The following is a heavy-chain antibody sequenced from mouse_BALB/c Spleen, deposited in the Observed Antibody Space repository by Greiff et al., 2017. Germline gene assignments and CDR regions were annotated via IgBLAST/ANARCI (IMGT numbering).Heavy chain of an antibody. CDR2: ISSGGST. CDR3: ARKEVRRGYYAMDY. CDR1: GFTFSSYA. J-gene: IGHJ4*01. Sequence: EVKLMESGGGLVKPGGSLKLSCAASGFTFSSYAMSWVRQTPEKRLEWVASISSGGSTYYPDSGKGRFTISRDNARNILYLQMSSLRSEDTAMYYCARKEVRRGYYAMDYWGQGTSVTVSS. V-gene: IGHV5-6-5*01. D-gene: IGHD2-14*01.